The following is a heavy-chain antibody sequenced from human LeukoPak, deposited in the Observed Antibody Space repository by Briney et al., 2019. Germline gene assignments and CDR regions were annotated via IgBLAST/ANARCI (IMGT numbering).Heavy chain of an antibody. CDR1: VYRFPNYC. Sequence: GGPLQISSQPSVYRFPNYCVGWARHMHGKGLGWMGIIYTEDSDTRYSPSFQGRVTISADKSNNAAYLEWSSLKASDTDTYYCAIGRGGQQLGDFWGQGTLVTVS. V-gene: IGHV5-51*01. J-gene: IGHJ4*02. CDR3: AIGRGGQQLGDF. D-gene: IGHD6-13*01. CDR2: IYTEDSDT.